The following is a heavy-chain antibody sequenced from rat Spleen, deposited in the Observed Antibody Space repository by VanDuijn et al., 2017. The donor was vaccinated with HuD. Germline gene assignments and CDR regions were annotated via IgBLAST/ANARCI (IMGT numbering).Heavy chain of an antibody. D-gene: IGHD1-9*01. CDR2: ISYGDSSGHSST. V-gene: IGHV5-29*01. CDR1: GFTFSDYG. CDR3: ARRHYGYTDYFDY. Sequence: EVQLVESGGGLVQPGKSLKLSCAASGFTFSDYGMAWVRQAPTKGLEWVATISYGDSSGHSSTYYRESVTGRFTISRDNAKSTLSLQMDSLRSEDTATFYCARRHYGYTDYFDYWGQGVMVTVSS. J-gene: IGHJ2*01.